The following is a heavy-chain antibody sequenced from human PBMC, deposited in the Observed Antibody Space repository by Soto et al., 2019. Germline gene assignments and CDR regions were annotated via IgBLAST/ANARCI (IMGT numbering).Heavy chain of an antibody. CDR3: ASAWFGKLKYFDY. Sequence: EVQLVESGGGLVQPGGSLRLSCAASGFTFSDHYMEWVRQAPGKGLEWVGRIRNKANSYTTEYGASVKGRFTISRDDSKNSLSLQMNSLKTEDTAVYYCASAWFGKLKYFDYCGQGTLVTVSS. V-gene: IGHV3-72*01. D-gene: IGHD3-10*01. CDR2: IRNKANSYTT. J-gene: IGHJ4*02. CDR1: GFTFSDHY.